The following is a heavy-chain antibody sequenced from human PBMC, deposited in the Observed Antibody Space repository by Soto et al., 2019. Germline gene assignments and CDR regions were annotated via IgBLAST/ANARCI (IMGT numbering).Heavy chain of an antibody. D-gene: IGHD2-2*01. V-gene: IGHV4-38-2*01. CDR1: GYSISSGNY. Sequence: PSETLSLTCGVSGYSISSGNYWGWIRQPPGKGLEWIGSVYHSGGTYYNPSLKSRVTISLDTSKNLVSLKLTSVTAADTAIYYCAKARCYDGFDVWGQGTMVTVSS. CDR3: AKARCYDGFDV. J-gene: IGHJ3*01. CDR2: VYHSGGT.